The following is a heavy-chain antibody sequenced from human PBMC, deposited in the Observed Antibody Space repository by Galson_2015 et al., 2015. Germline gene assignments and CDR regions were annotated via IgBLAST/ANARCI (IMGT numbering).Heavy chain of an antibody. CDR2: INPSGGST. Sequence: SVKVSCKASGYTFTSYYMHWVRQAPGQGLEWMGIINPSGGSTSYAQKFQGRVTMTRDTSTSTVYMELSSLRSEDTAVYYCARVFVVVTATHSYYYGMDVWGQGTTVTVSS. CDR1: GYTFTSYY. J-gene: IGHJ6*02. CDR3: ARVFVVVTATHSYYYGMDV. V-gene: IGHV1-46*01. D-gene: IGHD2-21*02.